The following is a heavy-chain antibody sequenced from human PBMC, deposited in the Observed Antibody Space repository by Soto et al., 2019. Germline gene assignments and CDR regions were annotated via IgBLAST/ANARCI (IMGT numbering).Heavy chain of an antibody. Sequence: EVQLLESGGGLVQPGGSLRLSCAASGFTFSSYAMSWVRQAPGKGLEWVSAISGSGGSTYYADSVKGRFTISRDNSKNTLYLQMNSLRAEDTAVYYCAKNPLLSMVSYYYYYMDVWGKGTTVTVSS. CDR2: ISGSGGST. D-gene: IGHD5-18*01. CDR1: GFTFSSYA. CDR3: AKNPLLSMVSYYYYYMDV. V-gene: IGHV3-23*01. J-gene: IGHJ6*03.